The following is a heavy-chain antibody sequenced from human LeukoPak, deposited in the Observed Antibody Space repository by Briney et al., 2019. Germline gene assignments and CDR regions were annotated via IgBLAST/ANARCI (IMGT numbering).Heavy chain of an antibody. CDR2: IYNSGST. CDR3: ARGGWNKFDY. CDR1: GYSISSGYY. J-gene: IGHJ4*02. D-gene: IGHD3-22*01. Sequence: SETLSLTCTVSGYSISSGYYWGWIRQPPGKGLEWIGSIYNSGSTYYNPSLKSRVTISVDTSKNQFSLKLSSVTAADTAVYYCARGGWNKFDYWGQGTLVTVSS. V-gene: IGHV4-38-2*02.